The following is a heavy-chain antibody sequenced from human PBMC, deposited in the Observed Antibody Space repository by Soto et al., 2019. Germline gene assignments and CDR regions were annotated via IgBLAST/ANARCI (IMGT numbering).Heavy chain of an antibody. CDR2: IIPLFLTV. CDR1: GGNFRTYA. Sequence: QVQLLQSGAEMKKPGSSVRVSCEASGGNFRTYAISWVRQAPGQGLQWMGEIIPLFLTVNYAEKYQGRVTITADESTTTVCMDLRSLRSEDTAVYYCAKGAVAGTPTSYYYYGMDAWGQGPTVTVSS. CDR3: AKGAVAGTPTSYYYYGMDA. V-gene: IGHV1-69*12. J-gene: IGHJ6*02. D-gene: IGHD6-19*01.